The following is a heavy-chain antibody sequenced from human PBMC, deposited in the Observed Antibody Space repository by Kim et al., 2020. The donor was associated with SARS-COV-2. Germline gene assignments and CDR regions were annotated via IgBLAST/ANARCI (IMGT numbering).Heavy chain of an antibody. V-gene: IGHV7-4-1*02. D-gene: IGHD3-16*01. Sequence: ASVKVSCKASGYTFTSYAMNWVRQAPGQGLEWMGWINTNTGNPTYAQGFTGRFVFSLDTSVSTAYLQISSLKAEDTAVYYCAQGGRFYYFDYWGQEPWSPSPQ. J-gene: IGHJ4*01. CDR2: INTNTGNP. CDR1: GYTFTSYA. CDR3: AQGGRFYYFDY.